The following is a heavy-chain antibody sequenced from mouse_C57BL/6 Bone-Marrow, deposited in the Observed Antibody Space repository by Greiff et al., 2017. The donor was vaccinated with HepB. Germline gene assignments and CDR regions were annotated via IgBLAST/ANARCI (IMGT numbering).Heavy chain of an antibody. V-gene: IGHV2-2*01. CDR1: GFSLTSYG. Sequence: VKLMESGPGLVQPSQSLSITCTVSGFSLTSYGVHWVRQSPGKGLEWLGVIWSGGSTDYNAAFISRLSISKDNSKSQVFFKMNSLQADDTAIYYCARNRCYYGSSFYWYFDVWGTGTTVTVSS. CDR2: IWSGGST. CDR3: ARNRCYYGSSFYWYFDV. D-gene: IGHD1-1*01. J-gene: IGHJ1*03.